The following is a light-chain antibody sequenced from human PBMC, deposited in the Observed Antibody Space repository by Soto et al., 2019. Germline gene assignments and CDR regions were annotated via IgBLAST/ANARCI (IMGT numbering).Light chain of an antibody. CDR1: QGISTW. CDR3: LQSDSFPHT. Sequence: DLQMTQSPSSVSASVGDRVTITCRASQGISTWLAWYQQKPGQAPKLLIYAASSLQSGVSSRFSGSGSGTDFTLTISSVQPEDFATYYCLQSDSFPHTFGPGTKLHIK. CDR2: AAS. J-gene: IGKJ2*01. V-gene: IGKV1-12*01.